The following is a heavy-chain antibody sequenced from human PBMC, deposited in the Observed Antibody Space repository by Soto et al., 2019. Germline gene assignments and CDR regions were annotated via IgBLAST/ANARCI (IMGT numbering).Heavy chain of an antibody. CDR2: ISYDGSDK. Sequence: QVHLVESGGGVVQPGRSLRLSCAASGFTYTDIALHWVRQAPGKGLEWVAFISYDGSDKYYADSVKGRFAISRDNTNNTLYLQMHSLTPENMAVDFCSRRDYDSYYAIDGWGQETTVTVSS. D-gene: IGHD3-22*01. CDR3: SRRDYDSYYAIDG. J-gene: IGHJ6*02. CDR1: GFTYTDIA. V-gene: IGHV3-30*09.